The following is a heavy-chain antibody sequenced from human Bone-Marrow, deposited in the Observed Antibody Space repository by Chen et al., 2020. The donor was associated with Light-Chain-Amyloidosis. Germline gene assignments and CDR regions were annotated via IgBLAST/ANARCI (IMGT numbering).Heavy chain of an antibody. Sequence: QLQLQESGPGLVKPSETLSLTCTVSGGSLSRSSYYWGWIRQPPGKGLEWIASIFYSGDTYYNQSLKSRVTISVDTSKNQFSLTVTSVTAADTAVYYCARVNPGPGSGNKNAHWGQGTLVTVSS. CDR2: IFYSGDT. CDR1: GGSLSRSSYY. J-gene: IGHJ4*02. D-gene: IGHD1-1*01. V-gene: IGHV4-39*01. CDR3: ARVNPGPGSGNKNAH.